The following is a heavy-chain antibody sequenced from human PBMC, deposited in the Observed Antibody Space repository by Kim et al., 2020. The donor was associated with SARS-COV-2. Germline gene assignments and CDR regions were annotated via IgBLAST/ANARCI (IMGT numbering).Heavy chain of an antibody. J-gene: IGHJ4*02. D-gene: IGHD3-22*01. CDR1: GFTFSSYA. CDR2: ISGSAGST. CDR3: AKDNGYYYDSSGYYSKGPFDY. Sequence: GGSLRLSCAASGFTFSSYAMSWVRQAPGKGLEWVSAISGSAGSTYYADFVKGRFTISRDNSKNTLYLQMNSLRAEDTAVYYCAKDNGYYYDSSGYYSKGPFDYWGQGTLVTVSS. V-gene: IGHV3-23*01.